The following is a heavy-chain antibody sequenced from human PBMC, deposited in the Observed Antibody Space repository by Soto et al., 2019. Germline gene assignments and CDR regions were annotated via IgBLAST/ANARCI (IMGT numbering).Heavy chain of an antibody. J-gene: IGHJ5*02. CDR3: ARNLRYCTNGVCYGNWFDP. CDR1: GGSISSYY. V-gene: IGHV4-59*01. D-gene: IGHD2-8*01. CDR2: IYYSGST. Sequence: SETLSLTCTVSGGSISSYYWSWIRQPPGKGLEWIGYIYYSGSTNYNPSLKSRVTISVDTSKNQFSLKLSSVTAADTAVYYCARNLRYCTNGVCYGNWFDPWGQGTLVTVSS.